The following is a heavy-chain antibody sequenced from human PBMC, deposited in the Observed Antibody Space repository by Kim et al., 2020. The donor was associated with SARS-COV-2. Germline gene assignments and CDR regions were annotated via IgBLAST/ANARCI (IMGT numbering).Heavy chain of an antibody. CDR2: ISSSSSKI. V-gene: IGHV3-48*04. CDR3: ARGNYYGSSGYWGFDY. D-gene: IGHD3-22*01. CDR1: GFTFSTYS. Sequence: GGSLRLSCAASGFTFSTYSMNWVRQAPGKGLEWVSYISSSSSKIYYADSVKGRFTISRDNAGNSLYLQMNSLSAEDTAVYSCARGNYYGSSGYWGFDYWG. J-gene: IGHJ4*01.